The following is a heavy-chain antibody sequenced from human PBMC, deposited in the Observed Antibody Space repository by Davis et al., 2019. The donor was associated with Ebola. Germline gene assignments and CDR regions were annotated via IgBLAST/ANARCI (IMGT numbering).Heavy chain of an antibody. V-gene: IGHV3-30-3*01. CDR1: GFTFSSYA. D-gene: IGHD3-10*01. Sequence: GESLKISCAASGFTFSSYAMSWVRQAPGKGLEWVAVISYDGSNKYYADSVKGRFTISRDNSKNTLYLQMNSLRAEDTAVYYCASGKKGALWFGELLKGSYYYYGMDVWGQGTTVTVSS. CDR3: ASGKKGALWFGELLKGSYYYYGMDV. J-gene: IGHJ6*02. CDR2: ISYDGSNK.